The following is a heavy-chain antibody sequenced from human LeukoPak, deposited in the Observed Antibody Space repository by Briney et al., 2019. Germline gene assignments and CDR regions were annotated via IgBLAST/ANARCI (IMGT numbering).Heavy chain of an antibody. CDR3: VRDGEGGLDYFDY. V-gene: IGHV6-1*01. CDR1: GDSVSSNSAA. J-gene: IGHJ4*02. Sequence: LSQTFSLTCAISGDSVSSNSAAWNWIRQSPSRGLEWLGRTYYRSKWFYDYALFVKSRITINPDTSKNQFSLHLKSVTPEDTAVYYCVRDGEGGLDYFDYWGRGTLVTVSS. CDR2: TYYRSKWFY. D-gene: IGHD3-16*01.